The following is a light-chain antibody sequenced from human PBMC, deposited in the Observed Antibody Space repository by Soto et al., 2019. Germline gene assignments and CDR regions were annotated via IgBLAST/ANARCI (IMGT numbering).Light chain of an antibody. J-gene: IGKJ1*01. CDR2: KAS. CDR1: QSISGW. Sequence: DIQMTQSPSTLSAFVGDRVTITCRASQSISGWLAWYQQKPGKAPHLLIYKASSLESGVPSRFSSSGSGTEFTLTISSLQPDDFATYYCQQYNTYSPTFGQGTKVEIK. V-gene: IGKV1-5*03. CDR3: QQYNTYSPT.